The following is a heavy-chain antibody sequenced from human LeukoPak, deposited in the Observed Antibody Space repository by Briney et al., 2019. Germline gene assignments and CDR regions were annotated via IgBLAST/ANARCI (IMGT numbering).Heavy chain of an antibody. V-gene: IGHV4-38-2*02. CDR1: GYSISSGYY. CDR3: ARAEKSPFPGVAGTQLLNFDY. D-gene: IGHD6-19*01. J-gene: IGHJ4*02. CDR2: IYHSGST. Sequence: SETLSLTCTVSGYSISSGYYWGWIRQPPGKGLEWIGSIYHSGSTYYNPSLKSRATISVDTSKNQFSLRLSSVTAADTAVYYCARAEKSPFPGVAGTQLLNFDYWGQGTLVTVSS.